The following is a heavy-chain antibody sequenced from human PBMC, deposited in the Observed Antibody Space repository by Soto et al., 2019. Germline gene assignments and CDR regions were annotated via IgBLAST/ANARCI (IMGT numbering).Heavy chain of an antibody. CDR1: GFTFSNTW. Sequence: EVQLVESGGGLVKPGGSLRLSCAASGFTFSNTWMSWVRQAPGKGLEWVGRVKLKSDGGTTDYAAPVEGRFIISRDDSRNTLFLQMNSLETEDTAVYYCITGLGKTETDYWGQGTLVTVSS. D-gene: IGHD6-19*01. V-gene: IGHV3-15*01. J-gene: IGHJ4*02. CDR2: VKLKSDGGTT. CDR3: ITGLGKTETDY.